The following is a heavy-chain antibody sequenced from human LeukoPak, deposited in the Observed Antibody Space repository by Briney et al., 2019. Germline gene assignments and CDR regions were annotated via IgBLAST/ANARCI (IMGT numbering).Heavy chain of an antibody. J-gene: IGHJ6*03. D-gene: IGHD4/OR15-4a*01. CDR2: ISSRGTTI. CDR3: ARDRRLWNMDV. Sequence: QPGGSLRLSCAASGFTFSGYSMNWVRQAPGKGLEWVSYISSRGTTIYYADSVKGRFTISRDNAKNTLYLQMNSLRAEDTAVYYCARDRRLWNMDVWGTGTTVTISS. CDR1: GFTFSGYS. V-gene: IGHV3-48*04.